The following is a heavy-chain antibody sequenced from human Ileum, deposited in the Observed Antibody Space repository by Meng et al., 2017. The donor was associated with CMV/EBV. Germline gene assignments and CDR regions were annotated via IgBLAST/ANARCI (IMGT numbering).Heavy chain of an antibody. J-gene: IGHJ4*02. CDR3: ARGRRDGYNNPPLDY. CDR1: GGSSSGYY. V-gene: IGHV4-34*01. CDR2: INHSGST. D-gene: IGHD5-24*01. Sequence: QGQLQQWGCGRLKPSEPLSLASAVYGGSSSGYYWSWIRQPPGKGLEWIGEINHSGSTNYNPSLKSRVTISVDTSKNQFSLKLSSVTAADTAVYYCARGRRDGYNNPPLDYWGQGTLVTVSS.